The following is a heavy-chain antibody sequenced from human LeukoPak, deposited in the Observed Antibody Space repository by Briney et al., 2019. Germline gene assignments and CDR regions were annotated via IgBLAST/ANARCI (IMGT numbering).Heavy chain of an antibody. CDR1: GYTFTSYW. V-gene: IGHV5-51*01. CDR3: ARQTSGSAWYQYNWFDP. J-gene: IGHJ5*02. Sequence: GESLKISCKGSGYTFTSYWIGWVRQLPGKGLEWMGFIWPGHSDTRYSPSFQGQVTISADKSTAYLQWSSLKASDTAMYYCARQTSGSAWYQYNWFDPWGQGTLVSVSS. D-gene: IGHD6-19*01. CDR2: IWPGHSDT.